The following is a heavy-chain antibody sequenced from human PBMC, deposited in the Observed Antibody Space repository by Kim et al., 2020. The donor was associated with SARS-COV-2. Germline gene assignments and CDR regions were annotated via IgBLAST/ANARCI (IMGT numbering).Heavy chain of an antibody. CDR1: GYSFSDYA. V-gene: IGHV1-18*01. CDR3: ARMEDNCGGTYYLDF. J-gene: IGHJ4*02. D-gene: IGHD3-16*01. CDR2: ISAYNGNT. Sequence: ASVKVSCKTSGYSFSDYAINWVRRAPGQGLESLGWISAYNGNTFYATRLQGRVTMTTDTSTKTAYLELNTLTSDDTALYYCARMEDNCGGTYYLDFWGQG.